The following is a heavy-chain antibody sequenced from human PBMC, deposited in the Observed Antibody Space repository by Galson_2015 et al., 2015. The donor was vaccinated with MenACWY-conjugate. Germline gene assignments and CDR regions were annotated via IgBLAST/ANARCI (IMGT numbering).Heavy chain of an antibody. J-gene: IGHJ4*02. CDR2: ISPGSGRI. CDR3: AKDAKGDFAVVPGAAGH. CDR1: GITFSRCG. Sequence: SLRLSCAASGITFSRCGMNWVRQAPGKGLEWISYISPGSGRIYYADSVKGRFTISRDNSKNTLYLQMNSLRAEDTALYYCAKDAKGDFAVVPGAAGHWGQGTRVTVSS. D-gene: IGHD3-3*01. V-gene: IGHV3-48*01.